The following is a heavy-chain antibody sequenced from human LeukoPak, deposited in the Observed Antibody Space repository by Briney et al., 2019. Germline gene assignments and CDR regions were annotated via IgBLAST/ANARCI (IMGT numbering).Heavy chain of an antibody. CDR3: ANSPDSSGFFY. Sequence: ASVKVSCKASGYTFTSYYMHWVRQAPGQGLEWMGWINPNSGGTNYAQKFQGRVTITRDRSMSTAYMELSSLRSEDTAMYYCANSPDSSGFFYWGQGTLVTVSS. J-gene: IGHJ4*02. CDR1: GYTFTSYY. D-gene: IGHD3-22*01. CDR2: INPNSGGT. V-gene: IGHV1-2*02.